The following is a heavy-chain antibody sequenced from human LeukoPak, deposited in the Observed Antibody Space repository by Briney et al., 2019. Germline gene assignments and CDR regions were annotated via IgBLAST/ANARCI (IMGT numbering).Heavy chain of an antibody. J-gene: IGHJ4*02. V-gene: IGHV4-59*01. D-gene: IGHD6-13*01. Sequence: SETLTLTCTVSGGSISSYYWSWIRQPPGKGLEWIGYIYYSGSTNYNPSLKSRVTISVDTSKNQFSLKLSSVTAADTAVYYCARVRAAVDYWGQGTLVTVSS. CDR3: ARVRAAVDY. CDR1: GGSISSYY. CDR2: IYYSGST.